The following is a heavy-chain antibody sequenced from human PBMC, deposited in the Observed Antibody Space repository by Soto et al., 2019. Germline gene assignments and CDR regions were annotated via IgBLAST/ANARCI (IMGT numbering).Heavy chain of an antibody. V-gene: IGHV3-74*01. Sequence: EVQLVESGGGLVQPGGSLRLSCAASGFTFSSYWMHWVRQAPGKGLVWVSRINSDGSSTSYADSVKGRFTISRDNAKNTLYLQMNSLTPEDTAAYYCARVPTYYYDSSGENAFDIWGQGTMVTVSS. CDR1: GFTFSSYW. J-gene: IGHJ3*02. CDR2: INSDGSST. D-gene: IGHD3-22*01. CDR3: ARVPTYYYDSSGENAFDI.